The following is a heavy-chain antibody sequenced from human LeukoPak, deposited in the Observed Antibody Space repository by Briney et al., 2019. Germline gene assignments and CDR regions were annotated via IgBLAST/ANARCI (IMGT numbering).Heavy chain of an antibody. V-gene: IGHV4-4*07. J-gene: IGHJ4*02. D-gene: IGHD6-13*01. Sequence: NSSETLSLTCTVSGGSISNYYWSWIRQPAGKGLEWIGRTYTSGSTNYNPSLKSRVTMSIDTSKNQFSLKLSSVTAADTAVYYCARVSLSGSRASDYWGQGTLVTVSS. CDR3: ARVSLSGSRASDY. CDR1: GGSISNYY. CDR2: TYTSGST.